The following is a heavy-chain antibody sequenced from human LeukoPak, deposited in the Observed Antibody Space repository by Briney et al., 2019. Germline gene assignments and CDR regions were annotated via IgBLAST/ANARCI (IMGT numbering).Heavy chain of an antibody. CDR2: ISGSGGST. CDR1: GFTFEDYA. J-gene: IGHJ4*02. CDR3: AKVPDRRWLQSVYFDY. V-gene: IGHV3-23*01. Sequence: GGSLRLSCVASGFTFEDYAMSWVRQAPGKGLEWVSAISGSGGSTYYADSVKGRFTISRDNSKNTLYLQMNSLRAEDTAVYYCAKVPDRRWLQSVYFDYWGQGTLVTVSS. D-gene: IGHD5-24*01.